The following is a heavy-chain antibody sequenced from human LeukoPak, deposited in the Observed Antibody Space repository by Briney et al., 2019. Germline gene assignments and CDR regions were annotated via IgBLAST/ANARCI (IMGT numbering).Heavy chain of an antibody. CDR2: ITLSSSTT. CDR3: ARDFRFLEDY. Sequence: GGSLRLSCAASGFNFNNYNMNWVRQAPGKGLEWVSYITLSSSTTYYADSVKGRFTISRDNAKKSLYLQMNSLRAEDTAVYYCARDFRFLEDYWGQGTLVTVSS. V-gene: IGHV3-48*01. J-gene: IGHJ4*02. CDR1: GFNFNNYN. D-gene: IGHD3-3*01.